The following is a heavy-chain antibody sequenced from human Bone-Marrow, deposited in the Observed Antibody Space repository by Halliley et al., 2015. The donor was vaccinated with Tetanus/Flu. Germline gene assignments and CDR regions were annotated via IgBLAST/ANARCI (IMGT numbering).Heavy chain of an antibody. D-gene: IGHD6-19*01. J-gene: IGHJ3*02. CDR2: IRSGDNT. CDR1: GLTLSSYA. CDR3: AKGVVYSSGWSNAFDI. Sequence: SLRLSCAASGLTLSSYAMSWVRQAPGKGLEWVSSIRSGDNTHYADSVKGRFTISRDNSKNTLYLQMNSLRAEDTALYYCAKGVVYSSGWSNAFDIWGQGTLVTVSS. V-gene: IGHV3-23*01.